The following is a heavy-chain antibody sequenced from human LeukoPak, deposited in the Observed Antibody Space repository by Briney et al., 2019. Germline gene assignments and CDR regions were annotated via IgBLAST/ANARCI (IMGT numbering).Heavy chain of an antibody. Sequence: GGSLRLSCAASGFTFTSHAMHWVRQAPGKGLEWATVIASDGRDKHYADSVKGRFTISRDNSKNTLYLQMNSLRAEDTAVYYCASRYCSSTSCHSNYYFDYWGQGTLVTVSS. CDR1: GFTFTSHA. V-gene: IGHV3-30*04. CDR3: ASRYCSSTSCHSNYYFDY. J-gene: IGHJ4*02. D-gene: IGHD2-2*01. CDR2: IASDGRDK.